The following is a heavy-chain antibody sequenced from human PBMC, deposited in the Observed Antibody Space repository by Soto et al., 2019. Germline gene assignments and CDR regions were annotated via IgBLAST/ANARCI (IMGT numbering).Heavy chain of an antibody. J-gene: IGHJ6*03. V-gene: IGHV1-46*03. D-gene: IGHD4-4*01. Sequence: ASVKISCKASGYTVTSYYMHWVRQAPGQGLEWMGIINPSGGSTSYAQKFQGRVTMTRDTSTSTVYMELSSLRSEDTAVYYCARVQTTVTPYYYYYYLDVWGKGTTVTVSS. CDR1: GYTVTSYY. CDR2: INPSGGST. CDR3: ARVQTTVTPYYYYYYLDV.